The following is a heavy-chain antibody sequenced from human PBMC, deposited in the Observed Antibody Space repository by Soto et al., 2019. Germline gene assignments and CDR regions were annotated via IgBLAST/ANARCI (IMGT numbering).Heavy chain of an antibody. CDR1: GGSISSSSYY. J-gene: IGHJ4*02. V-gene: IGHV4-39*01. Sequence: SETLSLTCTVSGGSISSSSYYWGWIRQPPGKGLEWIGSIYYSGSTYYNPSLKSRVTISMDTSKNQFSLKLSSVTAADTAVYYCARFLGSGNRYLDHWGPGALVTVSS. CDR2: IYYSGST. CDR3: ARFLGSGNRYLDH. D-gene: IGHD3-10*01.